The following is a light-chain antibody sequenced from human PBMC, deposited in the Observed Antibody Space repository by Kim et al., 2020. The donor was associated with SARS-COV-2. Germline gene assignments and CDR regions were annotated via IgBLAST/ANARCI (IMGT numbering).Light chain of an antibody. CDR2: YDT. Sequence: SYELTQPPSVSVAPGKTARITCGGNNIGSQSVHWHQQKPGQAPVLVIYYDTDRPSGIPERFSGSNSGNTATLAISSVEAGDEADYYCQVWDSNSDHPIFGGGTQLTVL. J-gene: IGLJ2*01. CDR3: QVWDSNSDHPI. V-gene: IGLV3-21*04. CDR1: NIGSQS.